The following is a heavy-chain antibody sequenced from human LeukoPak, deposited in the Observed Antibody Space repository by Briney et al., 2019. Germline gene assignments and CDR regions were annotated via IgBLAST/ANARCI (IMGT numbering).Heavy chain of an antibody. V-gene: IGHV3-21*01. Sequence: GGSLRLSCAASGFTFSTYNMNWVRQAPGKGLEWVSSISSTSGYMYYADSVKGRFTISRDNAKNSLYLQMNSLRAEDTAVYYCARDDDSSGYNWGQRTLVTVSS. CDR2: ISSTSGYM. D-gene: IGHD3-22*01. CDR3: ARDDDSSGYN. J-gene: IGHJ4*02. CDR1: GFTFSTYN.